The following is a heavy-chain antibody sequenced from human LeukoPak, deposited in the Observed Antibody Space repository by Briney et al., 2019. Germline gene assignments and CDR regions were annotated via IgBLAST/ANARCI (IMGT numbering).Heavy chain of an antibody. J-gene: IGHJ4*02. V-gene: IGHV3-53*01. Sequence: PGGSLRLSCAASGFTVSSNYMSWVRQAPGKGLEWVSVIYSGGSTYYADSVKGRFTISRDNSKNTLYLQMNSLRAEDTAVYYCARSLAAAGPGGWGQGTLVTVSS. CDR1: GFTVSSNY. CDR2: IYSGGST. CDR3: ARSLAAAGPGG. D-gene: IGHD6-13*01.